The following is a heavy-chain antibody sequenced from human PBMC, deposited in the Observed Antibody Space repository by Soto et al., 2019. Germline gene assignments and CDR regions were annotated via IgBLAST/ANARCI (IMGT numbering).Heavy chain of an antibody. J-gene: IGHJ3*02. V-gene: IGHV3-33*01. CDR1: GFTFSSYG. D-gene: IGHD4-17*01. CDR2: IWYDGSNK. CDR3: ARDVHDYGGFDI. Sequence: QVQLVESGGGVVQPGRSLRLSCAASGFTFSSYGMHWVRQAPGKGLEWVAVIWYDGSNKYYADSVKGRFTISRDNSKNTLYLQMNSLRAEDTAVYYCARDVHDYGGFDIWGQGTMVTVSS.